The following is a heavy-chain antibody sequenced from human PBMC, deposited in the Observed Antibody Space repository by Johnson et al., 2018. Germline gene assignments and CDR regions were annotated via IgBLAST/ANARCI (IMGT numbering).Heavy chain of an antibody. CDR3: ARVEYCGDDCYFLYFQH. Sequence: VQLVQSGAEVKKPGSSVKVSCKASGGTFSSYAISWVRQAPGQGLEWMGGIIPIFGTTNYAQQFQGRVTITADDPTSTSYMERSSLRSEDTAVYYCARVEYCGDDCYFLYFQHWGQGTLVTVSS. CDR1: GGTFSSYA. J-gene: IGHJ1*01. CDR2: IIPIFGTT. V-gene: IGHV1-69*12. D-gene: IGHD2-21*02.